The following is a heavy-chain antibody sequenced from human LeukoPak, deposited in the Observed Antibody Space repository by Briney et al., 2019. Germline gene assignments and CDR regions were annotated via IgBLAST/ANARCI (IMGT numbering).Heavy chain of an antibody. CDR1: GFTFGDYG. Sequence: GGSLRLSCAASGFTFGDYGMHWVRQAPGKGLEWLAVISYDEANIYYADSVKGRLTISRDNSKNTVFLQMNSLRVEDTAIYYCSSATSMTTITTDHWGQGTLVTVSS. J-gene: IGHJ4*02. CDR3: SSATSMTTITTDH. CDR2: ISYDEANI. V-gene: IGHV3-30*03. D-gene: IGHD6-25*01.